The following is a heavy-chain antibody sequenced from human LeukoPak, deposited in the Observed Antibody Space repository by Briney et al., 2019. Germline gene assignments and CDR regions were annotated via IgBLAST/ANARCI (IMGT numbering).Heavy chain of an antibody. Sequence: PGGSLRLSCAASGFTVSSNYMSWVRQAPGKGLEWVSVIYSGGSTYYADSVKGRFTISRDNSKNTLYLQMNSLRAEDTAVYYCASQWFGELNSNSRYYFDYWGQGTLVTVSS. CDR3: ASQWFGELNSNSRYYFDY. V-gene: IGHV3-53*01. CDR1: GFTVSSNY. D-gene: IGHD3-10*01. J-gene: IGHJ4*02. CDR2: IYSGGST.